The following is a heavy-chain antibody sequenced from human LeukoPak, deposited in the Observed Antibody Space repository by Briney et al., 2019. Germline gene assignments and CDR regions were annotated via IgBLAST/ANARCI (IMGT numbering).Heavy chain of an antibody. J-gene: IGHJ3*02. CDR1: GFAFSNNW. Sequence: GGSLRLSCATSGFAFSNNWMHWVRQAPGKGLLWVSRINSDGSSTSYADSVKARFTISRDNAKNTLYLQMNSLRAEDTAVYYCASSDWYAAFDIWGQGTMVTVSS. CDR2: INSDGSST. CDR3: ASSDWYAAFDI. D-gene: IGHD3-9*01. V-gene: IGHV3-74*01.